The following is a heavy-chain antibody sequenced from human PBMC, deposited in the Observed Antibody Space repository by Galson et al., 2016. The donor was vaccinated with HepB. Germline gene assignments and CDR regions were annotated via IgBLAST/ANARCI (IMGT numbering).Heavy chain of an antibody. CDR2: IFPDDSDV. Sequence: QSGAEVKKPGESLRISCKGSGYRFSNYWISWVRQMPGKGPEWMGIIFPDDSDVRYSPSFQGQVTMSVDKSTRTAYLQWSGLKASDTATYYCARRLNSDLHFGMDVWGQGTTVTVSS. CDR1: GYRFSNYW. D-gene: IGHD2-21*02. J-gene: IGHJ6*02. CDR3: ARRLNSDLHFGMDV. V-gene: IGHV5-51*01.